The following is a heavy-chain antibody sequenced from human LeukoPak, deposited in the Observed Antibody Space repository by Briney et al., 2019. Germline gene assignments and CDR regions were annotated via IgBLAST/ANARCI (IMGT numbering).Heavy chain of an antibody. V-gene: IGHV4-38-2*02. J-gene: IGHJ4*02. Sequence: PSETLSLTCTVSGYSISSGYYWGWIRQPPGKGLEWIGSIYHSRSTYYNTSLKSRVTISVDTSMNPFSLKLCSVSAADTAVYYCARAQTNCYDSSGYYDIFDYWGQGTLVTVSS. D-gene: IGHD3-22*01. CDR3: ARAQTNCYDSSGYYDIFDY. CDR2: IYHSRST. CDR1: GYSISSGYY.